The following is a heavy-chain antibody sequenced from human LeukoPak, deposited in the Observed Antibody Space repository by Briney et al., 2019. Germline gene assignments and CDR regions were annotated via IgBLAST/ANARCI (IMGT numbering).Heavy chain of an antibody. J-gene: IGHJ6*03. D-gene: IGHD2-2*01. CDR2: IYYSGST. V-gene: IGHV4-59*01. CDR1: GGSISSYY. Sequence: PSETLSLTCTVSGGSISSYYWSWIRQPPGKGLEWIGYIYYSGSTNYNPSLKSRVTISVDTSKNQFSLKLSSVTAADTAVYYCARGLSRGYYYMDVWGKGTTVTVSS. CDR3: ARGLSRGYYYMDV.